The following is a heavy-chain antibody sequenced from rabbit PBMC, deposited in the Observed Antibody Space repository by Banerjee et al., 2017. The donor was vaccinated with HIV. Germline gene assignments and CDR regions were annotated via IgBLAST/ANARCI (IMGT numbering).Heavy chain of an antibody. CDR2: IVAGSSDST. CDR1: EFSFSSSYY. Sequence: QEQLEESGGNLVKPEGSLTLTCTASEFSFSSSYYMCWVRQAPGKGLEWIGCIVAGSSDSTYYASWAKGRFTISKTSSTSVTLRRPRRSVAVTATYLCARDPDSKGGLDFELRGQGP. V-gene: IGHV1S45*01. D-gene: IGHD4-1*01. CDR3: ARDPDSKGGLDFEL. J-gene: IGHJ3*01.